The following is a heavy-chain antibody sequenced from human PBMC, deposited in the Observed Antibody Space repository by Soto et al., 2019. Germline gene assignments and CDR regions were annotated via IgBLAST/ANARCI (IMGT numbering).Heavy chain of an antibody. V-gene: IGHV4-34*01. D-gene: IGHD2-15*01. CDR1: GGSFTGYY. CDR2: IKDGGST. CDR3: ARGQEGVVATH. J-gene: IGHJ4*02. Sequence: QVQLQQWGAGLLKPSETLSLTCAVNGGSFTGYYWSWVRQHPGKGLEWIGEIKDGGSTNYSPSLRSRVTISADTSKKQFSLQVTSVTAADTAVYYCARGQEGVVATHWDQGTLVTVSS.